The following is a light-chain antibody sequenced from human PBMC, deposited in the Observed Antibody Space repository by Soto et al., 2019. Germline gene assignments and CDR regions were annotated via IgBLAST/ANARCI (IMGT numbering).Light chain of an antibody. CDR3: HQYTFWPPGT. Sequence: IMMTQSPVTLSVSPGERATLSCRASQTIRNGLAWYQQKPGQAPRLLIYDASTRATGVPARFSGSGSGTDFTLTISILQSEDFAVYYCHQYTFWPPGTFGPGTIVDAK. CDR1: QTIRNG. J-gene: IGKJ3*01. CDR2: DAS. V-gene: IGKV3-15*01.